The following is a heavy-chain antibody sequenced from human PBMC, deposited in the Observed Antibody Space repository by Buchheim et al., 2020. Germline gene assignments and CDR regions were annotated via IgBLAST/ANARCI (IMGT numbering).Heavy chain of an antibody. CDR2: ISYDGSNK. Sequence: QVQLVESGGGVVQPGRSLRLSCAASGFTFSSYGMHWVRQAPGKGLEWVAVISYDGSNKYYADSVKGRFTISRDNSQNTLYLQMNSLRAEDTAVYYCAKDLAGAADFDYWGQGTL. D-gene: IGHD6-13*01. V-gene: IGHV3-30*18. CDR1: GFTFSSYG. CDR3: AKDLAGAADFDY. J-gene: IGHJ4*02.